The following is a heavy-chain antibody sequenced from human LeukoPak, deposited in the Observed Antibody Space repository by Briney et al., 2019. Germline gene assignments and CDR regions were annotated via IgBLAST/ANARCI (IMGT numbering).Heavy chain of an antibody. CDR1: GFTFSSYT. D-gene: IGHD5-12*01. Sequence: GGSLRLSCAASGFTFSSYTMTWVRQAPGKGLEWVSSISSSSTYIYYSDSVKGRFTISRDNAKNSLYPRMNSLRAEDTAVYYCARVRSGYDSLDYWGQGTLVTVSS. CDR3: ARVRSGYDSLDY. CDR2: ISSSSTYI. V-gene: IGHV3-21*01. J-gene: IGHJ4*02.